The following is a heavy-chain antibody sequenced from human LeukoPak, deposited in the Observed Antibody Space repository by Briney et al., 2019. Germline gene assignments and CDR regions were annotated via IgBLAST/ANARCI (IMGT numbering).Heavy chain of an antibody. J-gene: IGHJ6*04. CDR3: ARDGITMVRGVIKYGMDV. CDR2: ISYDGSNK. V-gene: IGHV3-30*09. D-gene: IGHD3-10*01. CDR1: GFTFSSYA. Sequence: GGSLRLSCAASGFTFSSYAMHWVRQAPGKGLEWVAVISYDGSNKYYADSVKGRFAISRDNSKNTLYLQMNSLRAEDTAVYYCARDGITMVRGVIKYGMDVWGKGTTVTVSS.